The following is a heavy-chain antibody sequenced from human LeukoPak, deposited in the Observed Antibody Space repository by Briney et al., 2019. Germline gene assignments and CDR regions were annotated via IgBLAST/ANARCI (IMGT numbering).Heavy chain of an antibody. V-gene: IGHV3-69-1*01. D-gene: IGHD3-10*01. J-gene: IGHJ6*03. CDR3: ASFTVVGSYYYYMGV. CDR2: ISSSSTT. CDR1: GITFSDYS. Sequence: PGGSLRLSCTASGITFSDYSMNWVRQAPGKGLEWVSHISSSSTTYYADSVRGRFTISRDNAKNSLYLQMSSLRAEDSAVYYCASFTVVGSYYYYMGVWGNGTTVTVSS.